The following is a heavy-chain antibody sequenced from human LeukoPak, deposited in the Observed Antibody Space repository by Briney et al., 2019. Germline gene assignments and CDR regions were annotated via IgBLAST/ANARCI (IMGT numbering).Heavy chain of an antibody. V-gene: IGHV3-30*02. CDR1: GFTFSSYG. J-gene: IGHJ4*02. CDR3: ARYALVASKSPFGY. CDR2: IRYDGSNK. D-gene: IGHD5-12*01. Sequence: GGSLRLSCAASGFTFSSYGMHWVRQAPGKGLEWVAFIRYDGSNKYYADSVKGRFTISRDNSKNTLYLQMNSLRAEDTAVYYCARYALVASKSPFGYWGQGTLVTVSS.